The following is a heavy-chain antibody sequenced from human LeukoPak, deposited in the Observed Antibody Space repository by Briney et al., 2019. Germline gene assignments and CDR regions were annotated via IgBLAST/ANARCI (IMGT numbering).Heavy chain of an antibody. J-gene: IGHJ4*02. CDR3: ATTPGYSNSSRDY. V-gene: IGHV3-23*01. CDR2: ISGGGGST. CDR1: GFTFSSYV. D-gene: IGHD4-11*01. Sequence: GGSLRLSCAASGFTFSSYVMSWVRQAPGKGLEWVSAISGGGGSTYYADSVKGRFTISRDNSKNTLYLQMNSLRAEDTAVYYCATTPGYSNSSRDYWGQGTLVTVSS.